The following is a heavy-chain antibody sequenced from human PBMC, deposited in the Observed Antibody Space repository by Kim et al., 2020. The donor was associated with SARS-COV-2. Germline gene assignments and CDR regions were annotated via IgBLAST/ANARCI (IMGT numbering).Heavy chain of an antibody. J-gene: IGHJ4*02. D-gene: IGHD6-19*01. Sequence: NYNPSLKRRVTISVDTSKNQFSLKLSSVTAADTAVYYCARGYSSGTGDYWGQGTLVTVSS. V-gene: IGHV4-59*09. CDR3: ARGYSSGTGDY.